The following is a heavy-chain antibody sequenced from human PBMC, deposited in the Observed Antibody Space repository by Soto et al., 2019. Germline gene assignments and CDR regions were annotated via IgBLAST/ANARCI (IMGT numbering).Heavy chain of an antibody. V-gene: IGHV4-59*08. J-gene: IGHJ4*02. CDR1: WGTITSYD. D-gene: IGHD3-10*01. CDR2: TXYSGTX. Sequence: XTICLSCTVSWGTITSYDGSWIRQPPGKGLDWIRYTXYSGTXHYNPSTKSRXXISVDTSXXQFSMKLSPVTAAQTAVYYCARRSNRWSGNFDYWGQGTLVTASS. CDR3: ARRSNRWSGNFDY.